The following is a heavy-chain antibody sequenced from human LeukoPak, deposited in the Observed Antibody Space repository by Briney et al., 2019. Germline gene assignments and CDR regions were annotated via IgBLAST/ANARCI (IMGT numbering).Heavy chain of an antibody. CDR3: ARDRGSSGNPVVDY. J-gene: IGHJ4*02. D-gene: IGHD3-22*01. Sequence: SGGSLRLSCAASGFTFSIYAMSWVRQAPGKGLEWVSTVSGSGHSTFYADSVKGRFTISRDNAKNSLYLQMNSLRAEDTAVYYCARDRGSSGNPVVDYWGQGTLVTVSS. CDR1: GFTFSIYA. CDR2: VSGSGHST. V-gene: IGHV3-23*01.